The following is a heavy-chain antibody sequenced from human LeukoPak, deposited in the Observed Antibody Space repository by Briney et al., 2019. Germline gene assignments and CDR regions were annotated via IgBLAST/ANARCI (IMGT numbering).Heavy chain of an antibody. CDR2: INHSGST. V-gene: IGHV4-38-2*02. D-gene: IGHD1-26*01. J-gene: IGHJ1*01. Sequence: SETLSLTCTVSGYSISSGYYWGWIRLPPGKGLEWIGIINHSGSTFCNTSLKSRVTISVDTSTNQFSLQLRSVTAADTAVYYCARDYRLTQIQDWGQGTLVTVSS. CDR1: GYSISSGYY. CDR3: ARDYRLTQIQD.